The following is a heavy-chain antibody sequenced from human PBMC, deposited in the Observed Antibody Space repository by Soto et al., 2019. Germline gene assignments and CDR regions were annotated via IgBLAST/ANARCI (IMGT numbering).Heavy chain of an antibody. Sequence: GGSLRLSCAGSGFTFSRYAMNWVRQAPGKGLEWVSIISSRGDRTSYAESVKGRFTISRDDSKNTLFLHMNSLGAEDTAVYYCARRASRWGQGTMVTVSS. CDR3: ARRASR. V-gene: IGHV3-23*01. CDR1: GFTFSRYA. CDR2: ISSRGDRT. D-gene: IGHD1-26*01. J-gene: IGHJ3*01.